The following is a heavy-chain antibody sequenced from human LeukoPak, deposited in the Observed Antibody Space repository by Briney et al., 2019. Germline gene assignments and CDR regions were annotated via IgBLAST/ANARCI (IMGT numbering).Heavy chain of an antibody. CDR2: IYHSGST. Sequence: SETLSLTCTVSGGSISSRSYYWGWIRQPPGKGLEWIGSIYHSGSTYYNPSLKSRVTISVDTSKNQFSLKLSSVTAADTAVYYCATSNPVLNDAFDIWGQGTMVTVSS. CDR3: ATSNPVLNDAFDI. CDR1: GGSISSRSYY. D-gene: IGHD2-8*01. J-gene: IGHJ3*02. V-gene: IGHV4-39*07.